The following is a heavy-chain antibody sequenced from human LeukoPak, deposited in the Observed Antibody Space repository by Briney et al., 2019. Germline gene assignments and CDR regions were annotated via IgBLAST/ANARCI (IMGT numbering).Heavy chain of an antibody. J-gene: IGHJ4*02. CDR2: ISDNGAST. CDR1: GFTFSTYV. D-gene: IGHD6-13*01. CDR3: AKLAAAVTGY. Sequence: PGGSLGLSCGASGFTFSTYVMSWVRQAPGKGLEWVSAISDNGASTYYADSVKGRFTISRDNSKNTLRLQMSSLRAEDTAVYYCAKLAAAVTGYWGQGTLVTVSS. V-gene: IGHV3-23*01.